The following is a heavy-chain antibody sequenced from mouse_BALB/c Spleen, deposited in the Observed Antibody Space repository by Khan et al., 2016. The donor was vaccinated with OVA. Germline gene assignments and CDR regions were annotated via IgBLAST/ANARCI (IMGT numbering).Heavy chain of an antibody. CDR2: INTYTGEP. Sequence: QIQLVQSGPELKKPGETVKISCKASGYTFTNYGMNWVRQAPGKGLKWMGWINTYTGEPTYADDFKGRFAFSLETSASTAYLPINNLKNEDTATYFCARVKPYWYFDVWGAGTTVTVSS. V-gene: IGHV9-3-1*01. J-gene: IGHJ1*01. CDR1: GYTFTNYG. CDR3: ARVKPYWYFDV.